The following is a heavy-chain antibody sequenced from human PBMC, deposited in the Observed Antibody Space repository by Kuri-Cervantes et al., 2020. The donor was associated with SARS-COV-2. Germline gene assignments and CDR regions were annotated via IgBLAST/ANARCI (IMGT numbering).Heavy chain of an antibody. D-gene: IGHD4-17*01. Sequence: ASVKVSCKASGYTFVSYDISWVRQAPGQGLEWMGWISAHNGHTNYAQKLLGRVTMTRDTSTSTVYMELSSLRSEDTAVYYCARSRTTVTTGPCGYWGQGTLVTVSS. J-gene: IGHJ4*02. CDR1: GYTFVSYD. CDR2: ISAHNGHT. V-gene: IGHV1-18*01. CDR3: ARSRTTVTTGPCGY.